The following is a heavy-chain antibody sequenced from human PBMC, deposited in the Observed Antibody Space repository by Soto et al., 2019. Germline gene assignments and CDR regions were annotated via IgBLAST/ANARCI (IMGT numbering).Heavy chain of an antibody. J-gene: IGHJ6*02. CDR2: INAGNGNT. CDR1: GYTFTSYA. D-gene: IGHD3-16*01. V-gene: IGHV1-3*01. CDR3: ARDRGRDYYYCGMDV. Sequence: AASVKVSCKASGYTFTSYAMHWVRQAPGQRLEWMGWINAGNGNTKYSQKFQGRVTITRDTSASTAYMELSSLRSEDTAVYYCARDRGRDYYYCGMDVWGQGTTVTVSS.